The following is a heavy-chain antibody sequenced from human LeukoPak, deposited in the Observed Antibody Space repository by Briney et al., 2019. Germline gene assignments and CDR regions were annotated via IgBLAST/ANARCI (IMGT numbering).Heavy chain of an antibody. CDR1: GGSISSDDYY. V-gene: IGHV4-30-4*01. CDR2: IYYSGTT. CDR3: ARGGSKGGYFYP. D-gene: IGHD1-26*01. Sequence: SQTLSLTCTVSGGSISSDDYYWSWLRQPPGKGLEWIGYIYYSGTTYNNPSLKSRVTISVDTSKNQFSLKLSSVTAADTAVYFCARGGSKGGYFYPWGQGTLVTVSS. J-gene: IGHJ5*02.